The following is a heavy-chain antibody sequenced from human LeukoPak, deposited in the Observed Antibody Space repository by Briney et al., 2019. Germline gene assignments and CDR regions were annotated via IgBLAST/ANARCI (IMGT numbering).Heavy chain of an antibody. CDR1: GGSVSSGGYS. CDR3: ARGSGYPTYYFDY. J-gene: IGHJ4*02. CDR2: IYHSGST. D-gene: IGHD3-22*01. Sequence: PSETLSLTCTVSGGSVSSGGYSWSWIRQPPGKGLEWIGYIYHSGSTYYNPSLKSRVTISVDRSKNQFSLKLSSVTAADTAVYYCARGSGYPTYYFDYWGQGTLVTVSS. V-gene: IGHV4-30-2*01.